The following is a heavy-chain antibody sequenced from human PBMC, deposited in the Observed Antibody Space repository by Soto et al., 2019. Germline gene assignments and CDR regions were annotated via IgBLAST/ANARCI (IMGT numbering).Heavy chain of an antibody. Sequence: GGSLRLSCRTSGFIFSNYVMSWVRQAPGKGLEWVSGISGSGGSTYYADSVKGRFAISRDNSKNTLYLQMNSLRAEDTAVYYCAILYSSGWYRLMDVWGQGTTVTVSS. CDR1: GFIFSNYV. J-gene: IGHJ6*02. V-gene: IGHV3-23*01. CDR2: ISGSGGST. D-gene: IGHD6-19*01. CDR3: AILYSSGWYRLMDV.